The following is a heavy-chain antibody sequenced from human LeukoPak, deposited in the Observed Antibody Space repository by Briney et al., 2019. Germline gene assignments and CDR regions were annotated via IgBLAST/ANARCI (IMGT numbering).Heavy chain of an antibody. Sequence: GSLRLSCAASGFTFSSYWMSWVRQAPGKGLEWVANIKQDGSEKYYVDSVKGRFTISRDNAKNSLYLQMNSLRAEDTAVYYCARGGSSWYVYYYYYMDVWGKGTTVTVSS. D-gene: IGHD6-13*01. V-gene: IGHV3-7*01. CDR2: IKQDGSEK. CDR1: GFTFSSYW. CDR3: ARGGSSWYVYYYYYMDV. J-gene: IGHJ6*03.